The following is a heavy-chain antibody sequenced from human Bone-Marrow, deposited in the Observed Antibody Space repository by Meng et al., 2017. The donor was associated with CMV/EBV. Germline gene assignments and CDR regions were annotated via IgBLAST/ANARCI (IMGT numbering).Heavy chain of an antibody. CDR1: GFTFSSYA. CDR3: ARDVTTLGYSGMDV. Sequence: GGSLRLSCAASGFTFSSYAMSWVRQAPGKGLEWVSAISGSGGSTYYADSVRGRFTISRDNSKNTLYVHMNSLRPEDTATYYCARDVTTLGYSGMDVWGQGTTVTVSS. V-gene: IGHV3-23*01. J-gene: IGHJ6*02. D-gene: IGHD4-11*01. CDR2: ISGSGGST.